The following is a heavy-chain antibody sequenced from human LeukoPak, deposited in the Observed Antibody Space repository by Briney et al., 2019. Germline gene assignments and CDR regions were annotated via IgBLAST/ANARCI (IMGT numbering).Heavy chain of an antibody. CDR2: INQDGSKK. CDR1: RFTFSNYW. D-gene: IGHD2-21*02. J-gene: IGHJ4*02. Sequence: GGSLRLSCVASRFTFSNYWMSWVRHAPGKGLEWVANINQDGSKKRYADSMKGRFTISRDNAKESLYLQLNSLRAEDTAVYYCAKWGPYCVGDYCPALDSWGPGTLVTVSS. CDR3: AKWGPYCVGDYCPALDS. V-gene: IGHV3-7*01.